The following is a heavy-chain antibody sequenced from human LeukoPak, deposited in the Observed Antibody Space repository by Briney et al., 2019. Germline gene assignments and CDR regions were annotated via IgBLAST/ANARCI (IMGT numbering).Heavy chain of an antibody. D-gene: IGHD2-21*02. J-gene: IGHJ4*02. CDR1: GFTFSSYA. Sequence: GGSLRLSCAASGFTFSSYAMSWVRQAPGKGLEWVSAISGSGGSTYYADSVKGRFTISRDNSKNTLYLQMNSLRAEDTAVYYCAKDRNIVAVTATRLFGYWGQGTLVTVSS. CDR3: AKDRNIVAVTATRLFGY. CDR2: ISGSGGST. V-gene: IGHV3-23*01.